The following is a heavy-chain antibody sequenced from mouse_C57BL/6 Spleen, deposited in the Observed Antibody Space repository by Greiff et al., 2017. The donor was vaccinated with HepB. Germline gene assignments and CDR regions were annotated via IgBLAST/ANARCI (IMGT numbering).Heavy chain of an antibody. V-gene: IGHV2-6*03. Sequence: VQLQQSGPGLVAPSPTLSITCTVSGFSLTSYGVHWVRQPPGKGLEWLVVICSDGSTTYNSARKSRLTISKDNSKSQVILKMDSLQTDDTAMYYCAGDDYGSSYDAMDYWGQGTSVTVSS. CDR2: ICSDGST. CDR1: GFSLTSYG. CDR3: AGDDYGSSYDAMDY. J-gene: IGHJ4*01. D-gene: IGHD1-1*01.